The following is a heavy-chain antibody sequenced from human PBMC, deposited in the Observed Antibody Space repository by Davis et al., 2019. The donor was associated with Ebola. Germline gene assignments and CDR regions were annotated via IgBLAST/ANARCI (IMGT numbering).Heavy chain of an antibody. Sequence: HSQTLSLTCAISGDSVFGKSGAWNWIRQSPSRGLEWLGRTYYTSKWHNDYGESVKSRITINPDTSKNQLSLQLNSVTPEDTAVYYCVRGWGRSGLDVWGQGTTVTVSS. CDR3: VRGWGRSGLDV. D-gene: IGHD3-16*01. CDR2: TYYTSKWHN. CDR1: GDSVFGKSGA. J-gene: IGHJ6*02. V-gene: IGHV6-1*01.